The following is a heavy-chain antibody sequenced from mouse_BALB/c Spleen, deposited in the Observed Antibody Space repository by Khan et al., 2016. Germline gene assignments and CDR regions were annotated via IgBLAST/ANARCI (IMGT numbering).Heavy chain of an antibody. J-gene: IGHJ4*01. D-gene: IGHD2-10*02. V-gene: IGHV2-2*02. CDR2: IWSGGST. Sequence: QVQLVESGPGLVQPSQSLSITCTVSGFSLTSYGVHWVRQSPGKGLEWLGVIWSGGSTDYNAAFISRLSISKDNSKSQVFCKMNILQANDTAIYYGAKNPTLVWYYYAMDYWGQGTSVTVSS. CDR3: AKNPTLVWYYYAMDY. CDR1: GFSLTSYG.